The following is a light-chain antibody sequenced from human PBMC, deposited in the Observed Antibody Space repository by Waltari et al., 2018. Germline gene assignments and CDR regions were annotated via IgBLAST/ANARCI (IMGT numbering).Light chain of an antibody. CDR2: NVS. V-gene: IGLV2-11*01. Sequence: QSALTQPRSLSGSPRQSVTIPCPGTRSDVGGSTYVSWYQQYPGRAPKVVINNVSKRTSGVPDRFSGSKSGNTASLTISGLQAEDEADYYCCSYAGNYLRVFGGGTRLTVL. CDR1: RSDVGGSTY. J-gene: IGLJ3*02. CDR3: CSYAGNYLRV.